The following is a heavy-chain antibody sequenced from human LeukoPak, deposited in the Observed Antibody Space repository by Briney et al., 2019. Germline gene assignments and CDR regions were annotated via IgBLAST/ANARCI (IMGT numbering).Heavy chain of an antibody. CDR3: ARNRRSGATMGAFDY. J-gene: IGHJ4*02. CDR1: GFTFSSYG. CDR2: IWYDGSNK. Sequence: PGGSLRLSCAASGFTFSSYGMHWVRQAPGKGLEWVAVIWYDGSNKYYADSEKGRFTISRDNSKNTLYLQMNSLRAEDTAVYYCARNRRSGATMGAFDYWGQGTLVTVSS. D-gene: IGHD1-26*01. V-gene: IGHV3-33*01.